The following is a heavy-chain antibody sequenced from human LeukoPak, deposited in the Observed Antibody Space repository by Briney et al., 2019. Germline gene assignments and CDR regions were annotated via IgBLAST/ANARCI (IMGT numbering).Heavy chain of an antibody. D-gene: IGHD2-2*01. CDR1: GGTFSSYA. CDR3: ARLGYCSSTSCPDPDYYYYGMDV. Sequence: SVKVSCKASGGTFSSYAISWERQAPGQGLEWMGRIIPILGIANYAQKFQGRVTITADKSTSTAYMELSSLRSEDTAVYYCARLGYCSSTSCPDPDYYYYGMDVWGQGTTVTVSS. J-gene: IGHJ6*02. V-gene: IGHV1-69*04. CDR2: IIPILGIA.